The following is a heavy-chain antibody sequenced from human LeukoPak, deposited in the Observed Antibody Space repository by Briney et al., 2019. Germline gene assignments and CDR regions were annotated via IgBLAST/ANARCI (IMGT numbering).Heavy chain of an antibody. Sequence: GGSLTLSCAASGFTFRSYSMNWVRQAPGKGLEWVSYISSSRSIYHADSVKRRFTISRDNAKNSLYLQMNSVRAEDTAVYYCARDPSMDVWGKGTTVTVSS. V-gene: IGHV3-48*04. CDR1: GFTFRSYS. CDR3: ARDPSMDV. J-gene: IGHJ6*03. CDR2: ISSSRSI.